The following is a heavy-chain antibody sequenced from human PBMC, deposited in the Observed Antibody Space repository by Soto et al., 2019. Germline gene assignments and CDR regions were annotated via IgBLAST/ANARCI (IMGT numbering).Heavy chain of an antibody. D-gene: IGHD1-26*01. CDR1: GFTFDDYA. CDR2: ISWNSGSI. V-gene: IGHV3-9*01. CDR3: AKGRSGSFYFDY. Sequence: GGSLRLSCAASGFTFDDYAMHWVRQAPGKGLEWVSGISWNSGSIGYADSVKGRFTISRDNAKNSLYLQMNSLRAEDTALYYCAKGRSGSFYFDYWRQGTPVTVSS. J-gene: IGHJ4*02.